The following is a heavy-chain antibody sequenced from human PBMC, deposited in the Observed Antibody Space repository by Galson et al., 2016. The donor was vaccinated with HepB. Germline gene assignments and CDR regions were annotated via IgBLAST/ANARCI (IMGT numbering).Heavy chain of an antibody. V-gene: IGHV3-23*01. D-gene: IGHD6-19*01. CDR3: AQLYSSGWALERPKYFHL. CDR2: ISATGGST. CDR1: GFTFSNSF. Sequence: SLRLSCAASGFTFSNSFMSWVRQAPGKGLEWVSDISATGGSTKYSDSVKGRFTISRDNSKNTLYLQLNSLRAADTAVYFCAQLYSSGWALERPKYFHLWGQGTLVTVSS. J-gene: IGHJ1*01.